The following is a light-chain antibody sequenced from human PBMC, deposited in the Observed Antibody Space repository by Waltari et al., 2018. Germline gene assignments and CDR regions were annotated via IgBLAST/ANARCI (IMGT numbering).Light chain of an antibody. J-gene: IGKJ3*01. CDR2: AAS. CDR1: QSISSY. V-gene: IGKV1-39*01. CDR3: QQSYSTLFT. Sequence: DIQMTQSPSSLSPSVGARVTITCRASQSISSYLNWYQQKPGKAPKRLIYAASSLQSGVPSRFSGRGSGTDFTLTISSRQPEDFATYYCQQSYSTLFTFGPGTKVDIK.